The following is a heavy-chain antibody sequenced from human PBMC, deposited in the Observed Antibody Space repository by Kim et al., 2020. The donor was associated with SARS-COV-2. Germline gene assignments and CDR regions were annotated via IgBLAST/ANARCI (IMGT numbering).Heavy chain of an antibody. V-gene: IGHV3-33*01. CDR2: IWYDGSNK. CDR1: GFTFSSYG. D-gene: IGHD3-16*02. J-gene: IGHJ4*02. Sequence: GGSLRLSCAASGFTFSSYGMHWVRQAPGKGLEWVAVIWYDGSNKYYADSVKGRFTISRDNSKNTLYLQMNSLRAEDTAVYYCAYSRRKSYYDYVWGSYPPSTFDYWGQGTLVTVSS. CDR3: AYSRRKSYYDYVWGSYPPSTFDY.